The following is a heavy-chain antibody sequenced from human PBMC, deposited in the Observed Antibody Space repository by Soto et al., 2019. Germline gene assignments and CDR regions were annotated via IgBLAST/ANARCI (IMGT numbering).Heavy chain of an antibody. CDR1: GFTFSSYS. V-gene: IGHV3-21*01. J-gene: IGHJ5*02. CDR3: AAQGYSSSRWFDP. D-gene: IGHD6-13*01. Sequence: EVQLVESGGGLVKPGGSLRLSCAASGFTFSSYSMNWVRQAPGKGLEWVSSISSSSSYICYADSVKGRFTISRDNAKNSLYLQMNSLRAEDTAVYYCAAQGYSSSRWFDPWGQGTLVTVSS. CDR2: ISSSSSYI.